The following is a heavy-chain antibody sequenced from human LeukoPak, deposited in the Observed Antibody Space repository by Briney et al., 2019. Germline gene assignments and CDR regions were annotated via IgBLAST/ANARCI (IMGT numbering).Heavy chain of an antibody. CDR1: GFTFSDYW. V-gene: IGHV3-74*03. D-gene: IGHD1/OR15-1a*01. CDR2: IRTDGTIT. CDR3: AREGTGSYMDV. Sequence: GGSLRLSCAASGFTFSDYWMTWVRQAPGKGLVWVSRIRTDGTITTYADSVKGRFSISRDNAKNTLYLQVNSLRVEDTAVYYCAREGTGSYMDVWGKGTTVTVSS. J-gene: IGHJ6*03.